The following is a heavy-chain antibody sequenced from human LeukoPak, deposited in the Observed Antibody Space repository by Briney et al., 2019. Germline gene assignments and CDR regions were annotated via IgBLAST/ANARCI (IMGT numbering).Heavy chain of an antibody. CDR1: GGSFSGYY. V-gene: IGHV4-34*01. D-gene: IGHD2-8*01. Sequence: SETLSLTCAVYGGSFSGYYWSWIRQPPGKGLEWIGEINHSGSTNYNPSLKSRVTISVDTSKNQFSLKLSPVTAADTAVYYCARGLGGYCTNGVCSDAFDIWGQGTMVTVSS. J-gene: IGHJ3*02. CDR2: INHSGST. CDR3: ARGLGGYCTNGVCSDAFDI.